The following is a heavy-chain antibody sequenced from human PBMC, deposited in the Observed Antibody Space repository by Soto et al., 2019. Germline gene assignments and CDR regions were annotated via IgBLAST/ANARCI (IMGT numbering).Heavy chain of an antibody. Sequence: LRLSCAASGFTFSSYAMSWVRQAPGKGLEWVSAISGSGGSTYYADSVKGRFTISRDNSKNTLYLQMNSLRAEDTAVYYCAKGVSIVGATNFDYWGQGTLVTVSS. D-gene: IGHD1-26*01. CDR2: ISGSGGST. CDR3: AKGVSIVGATNFDY. V-gene: IGHV3-23*01. CDR1: GFTFSSYA. J-gene: IGHJ4*02.